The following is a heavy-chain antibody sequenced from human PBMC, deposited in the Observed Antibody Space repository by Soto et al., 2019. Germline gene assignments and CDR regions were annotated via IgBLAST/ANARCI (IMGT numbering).Heavy chain of an antibody. V-gene: IGHV1-8*01. Sequence: QVQLVQSGAEVKKPGASMKVSCKASGYTFTSYDINRVRQATGQGLEWMGWMNPNSGNTGYAQKFQGRVTMTRNTSISTAYMELSSLRSEDTAVYYCARERSSGSYPYPDYWGQGTLVTVSS. J-gene: IGHJ4*02. CDR3: ARERSSGSYPYPDY. D-gene: IGHD3-10*01. CDR1: GYTFTSYD. CDR2: MNPNSGNT.